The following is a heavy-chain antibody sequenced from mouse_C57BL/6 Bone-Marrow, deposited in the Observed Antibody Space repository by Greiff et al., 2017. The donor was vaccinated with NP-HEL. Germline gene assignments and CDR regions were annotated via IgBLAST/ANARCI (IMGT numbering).Heavy chain of an antibody. CDR2: IYPGGGYT. D-gene: IGHD3-3*01. CDR1: GYTFTNYW. Sequence: QVQLQQSGAELVRPGTSVKMSCKASGYTFTNYWIGWAKQRPGHGLEWIGDIYPGGGYTNYNEKFKGKATLTADKSSSTAYMQLSSLTSEDSAIYYCAREGTWYFDVWGTGTTVTVSS. J-gene: IGHJ1*03. V-gene: IGHV1-63*01. CDR3: AREGTWYFDV.